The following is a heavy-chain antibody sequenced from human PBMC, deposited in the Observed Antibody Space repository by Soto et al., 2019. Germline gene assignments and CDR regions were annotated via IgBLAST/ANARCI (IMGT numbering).Heavy chain of an antibody. D-gene: IGHD1-26*01. Sequence: GGSLRLSCAASGFTFNDYAMHWVRQAPGKGLEWVSSITWNGGSIAYADSVKGRFTISRDNAKNSLYLQMNSLRAEDTALYYCAKDFRATSWFHFDYWGQGTLVTVSS. CDR3: AKDFRATSWFHFDY. CDR1: GFTFNDYA. CDR2: ITWNGGSI. V-gene: IGHV3-9*01. J-gene: IGHJ4*02.